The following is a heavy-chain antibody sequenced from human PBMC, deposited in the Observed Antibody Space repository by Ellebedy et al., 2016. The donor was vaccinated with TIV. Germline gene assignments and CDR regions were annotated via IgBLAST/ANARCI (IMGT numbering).Heavy chain of an antibody. CDR3: ARARSSGWLHTPDY. CDR1: GYTFSDYF. V-gene: IGHV1-46*04. J-gene: IGHJ4*02. D-gene: IGHD6-19*01. Sequence: AASVKGSCKASGYTFSDYFVHWVRQAPGQGLEWMGIINPSSGSTTYAQRLQGRLTMTRDTSTSTVYMELSSLRSEDTAVYYCARARSSGWLHTPDYWGQGLLVTVSS. CDR2: INPSSGST.